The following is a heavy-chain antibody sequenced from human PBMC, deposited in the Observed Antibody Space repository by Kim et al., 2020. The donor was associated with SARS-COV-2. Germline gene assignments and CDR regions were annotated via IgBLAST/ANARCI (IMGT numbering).Heavy chain of an antibody. J-gene: IGHJ4*02. CDR3: ASTTYYYGSGSRPF. D-gene: IGHD3-10*01. V-gene: IGHV3-11*04. Sequence: AESVRGRFTISRDNAKNSLYLQMNSLRAEDTAVYYCASTTYYYGSGSRPFWGQGTLVTVSS.